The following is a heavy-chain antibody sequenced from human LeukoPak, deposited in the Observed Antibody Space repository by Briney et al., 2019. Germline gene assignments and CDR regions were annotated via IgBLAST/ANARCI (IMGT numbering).Heavy chain of an antibody. CDR2: ISYDGSNK. Sequence: GRSLRLSCAASGFTFSSYAMYWVRQAPGKGLEWVAVISYDGSNKYYADSVKGRFTISRDNSKNTLYLQMNSLRAEDTAVYYCARDCITMVRGGSYYYYYGMDVWGQGTTVTVSS. D-gene: IGHD3-10*01. CDR3: ARDCITMVRGGSYYYYYGMDV. V-gene: IGHV3-30-3*01. J-gene: IGHJ6*02. CDR1: GFTFSSYA.